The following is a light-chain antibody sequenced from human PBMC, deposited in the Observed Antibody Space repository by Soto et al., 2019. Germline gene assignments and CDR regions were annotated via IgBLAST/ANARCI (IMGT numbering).Light chain of an antibody. CDR3: QHHYTTPRT. CDR2: WAS. V-gene: IGKV4-1*01. J-gene: IGKJ1*01. CDR1: QSILFTSDNKNY. Sequence: DIVMTQSPDSLAVSLGERATIHCKSSQSILFTSDNKNYLAWYQQKSGQPPRLLIYWASTRESGVPDRFSGRGSGTDFSLTISSLEAEDVAVYYCQHHYTTPRTFGQGTKVEIK.